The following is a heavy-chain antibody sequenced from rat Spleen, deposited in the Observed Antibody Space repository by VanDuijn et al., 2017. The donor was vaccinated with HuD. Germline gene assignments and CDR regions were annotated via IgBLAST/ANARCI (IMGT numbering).Heavy chain of an antibody. CDR1: GFSLTSYN. CDR3: ARHLDYGGYFDY. J-gene: IGHJ2*01. Sequence: QVQLMESGPGLVQPSETLSLTCTVSGFSLTSYNVHWVRQPPGKGLEWMGVIWTGGTTAYNSLLKSRLSISRDTSKSQVFLKMNSLQTDDTAKYFCARHLDYGGYFDYWGQGVMVTVSS. D-gene: IGHD1-11*01. CDR2: IWTGGTT. V-gene: IGHV2-45*01.